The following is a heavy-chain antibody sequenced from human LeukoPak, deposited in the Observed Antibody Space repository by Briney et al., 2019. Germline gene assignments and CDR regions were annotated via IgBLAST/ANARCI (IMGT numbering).Heavy chain of an antibody. Sequence: GESLKISCKGSGYTITNSWIGGVRQMPGKGLEWVGSVQLGDSDTKYSPSYQGQVTMSVDTSITTAYLEWSSLKASDSAMYFCARLGQYTSSWYKYDYFDYWGQGSQVTVSS. CDR3: ARLGQYTSSWYKYDYFDY. CDR2: VQLGDSDT. J-gene: IGHJ4*02. D-gene: IGHD6-13*01. CDR1: GYTITNSW. V-gene: IGHV5-51*01.